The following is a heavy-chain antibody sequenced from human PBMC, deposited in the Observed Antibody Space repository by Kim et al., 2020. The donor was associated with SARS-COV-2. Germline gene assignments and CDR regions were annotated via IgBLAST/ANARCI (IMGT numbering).Heavy chain of an antibody. CDR2: IIPISGTA. CDR1: GGTFSSYA. CDR3: AEGGGDYMGMDYYYGMDV. Sequence: SVKVSCKASGGTFSSYAISWVRQAPGQGLEWMGGIIPISGTANYAQKFQGRVTITADESTSTAYMELSSLRSEDTAVYYCAEGGGDYMGMDYYYGMDVWGQGTTVTLSS. D-gene: IGHD2-21*02. V-gene: IGHV1-69*13. J-gene: IGHJ6*02.